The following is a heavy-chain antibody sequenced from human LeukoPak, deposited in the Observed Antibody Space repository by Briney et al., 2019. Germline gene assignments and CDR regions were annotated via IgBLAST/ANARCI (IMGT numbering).Heavy chain of an antibody. CDR1: GGSISSGDYY. Sequence: SQTLSLTCTVSGGSISSGDYYWSWIRQPPGKGLEWIGYIYYSGSTYYNPSLKSRVTISVDTSKNQFSLKLSSVTAADTAVYYCARVLRYFNWLNFDYWGQGTLVTVSS. CDR2: IYYSGST. J-gene: IGHJ4*02. D-gene: IGHD3-9*01. V-gene: IGHV4-30-4*01. CDR3: ARVLRYFNWLNFDY.